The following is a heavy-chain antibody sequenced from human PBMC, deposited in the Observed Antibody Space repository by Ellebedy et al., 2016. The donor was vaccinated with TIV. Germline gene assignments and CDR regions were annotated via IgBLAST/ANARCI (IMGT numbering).Heavy chain of an antibody. CDR1: GFTFTSSA. CDR3: ARDGYTTAFDY. D-gene: IGHD5-24*01. J-gene: IGHJ4*02. Sequence: ASVKVSCKASGFTFTSSAVQWVRQARGQRLEWIGWIVVGSGNTNYAQKFQERVTITRDMSTSTAYMELSRLRSDDTAVYYCARDGYTTAFDYWGQGTLVTVSS. V-gene: IGHV1-58*01. CDR2: IVVGSGNT.